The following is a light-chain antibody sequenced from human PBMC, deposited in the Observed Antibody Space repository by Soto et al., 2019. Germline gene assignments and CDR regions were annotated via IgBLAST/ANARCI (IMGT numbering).Light chain of an antibody. CDR2: DVS. CDR3: SSYTSSSTLV. CDR1: SSDIGGYNY. Sequence: QSVLTQPASVSGSPGQSITISCTGTSSDIGGYNYVSWYQQHPGQAPKLMIYDVSNRPAGVSNRFSGSKSGNTASLTISGLQAEDEADDYCSSYTSSSTLVCGGGTKVTVL. J-gene: IGLJ3*02. V-gene: IGLV2-14*03.